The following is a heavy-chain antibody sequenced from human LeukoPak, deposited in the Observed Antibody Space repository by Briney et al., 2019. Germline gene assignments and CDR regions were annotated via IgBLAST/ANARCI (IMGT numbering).Heavy chain of an antibody. CDR3: ASLSAYHGSGCYFWFDP. J-gene: IGHJ5*02. CDR2: IYHSGST. V-gene: IGHV4-4*02. CDR1: GGSISSSNW. D-gene: IGHD3-10*01. Sequence: SGTLSLTCAVSGGSISSSNWWSWVRQPPGKGLEWIGEIYHSGSTNYNPSLKSRVTISVDKSKNQFSLKLSSVTAADTAVYYCASLSAYHGSGCYFWFDPWGQGTLVTVSS.